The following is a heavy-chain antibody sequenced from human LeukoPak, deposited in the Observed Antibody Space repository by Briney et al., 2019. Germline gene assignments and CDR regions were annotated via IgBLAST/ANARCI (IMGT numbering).Heavy chain of an antibody. V-gene: IGHV3-23*01. D-gene: IGHD2-15*01. CDR2: ISGSGGST. CDR1: GFTFSSYA. J-gene: IGHJ4*02. Sequence: GGSLRLSCAASGFTFSSYAMSWVRQAPGKGLEWVSGISGSGGSTYYADSVKGRPTISRDNAENSLYLQMNSLRAEDTALYYCARDVYCSGGSCYPLPDYWGQGTLVTVSS. CDR3: ARDVYCSGGSCYPLPDY.